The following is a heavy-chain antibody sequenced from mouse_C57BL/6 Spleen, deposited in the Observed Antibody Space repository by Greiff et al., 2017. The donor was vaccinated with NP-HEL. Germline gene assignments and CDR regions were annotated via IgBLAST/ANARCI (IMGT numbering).Heavy chain of an antibody. CDR2: IDPSDSET. CDR3: ARWDYYGSRNY. J-gene: IGHJ2*01. CDR1: GYTFTSYW. Sequence: QVQLQQPGAELVRPGSSVKLSCKASGYTFTSYWMHWVKQRPIQGLEWIGNIDPSDSETHYNQKFKDKATLTVDKSSSTAYMQRSSLTSEDSAVYYCARWDYYGSRNYWGQGTTLTVSS. V-gene: IGHV1-52*01. D-gene: IGHD1-1*01.